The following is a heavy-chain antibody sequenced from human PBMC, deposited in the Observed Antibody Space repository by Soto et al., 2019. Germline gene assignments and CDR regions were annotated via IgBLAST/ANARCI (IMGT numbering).Heavy chain of an antibody. CDR1: GFTFDDYA. J-gene: IGHJ6*03. V-gene: IGHV3-9*01. D-gene: IGHD7-27*01. Sequence: EVQLVESGGGLVQPGRSLRLSCAASGFTFDDYAMHWVRQAPGKGLEWVSGISWNSGSIGYADSVKGRFTISRDNAKNSLDLQMNSLRAEDTALYYCAKAPSGSYYYYMDVWGKGTTVTVSS. CDR3: AKAPSGSYYYYMDV. CDR2: ISWNSGSI.